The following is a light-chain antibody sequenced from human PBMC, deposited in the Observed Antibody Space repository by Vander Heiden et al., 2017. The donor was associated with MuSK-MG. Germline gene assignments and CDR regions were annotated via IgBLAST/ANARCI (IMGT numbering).Light chain of an antibody. J-gene: IGLJ2*01. CDR1: SSDVGGYNS. V-gene: IGLV2-11*01. Sequence: QSALTQPRSVSGSPGQSVTISCTGTSSDVGGYNSVSWYQHHPGKAPKVMIYDVSQRPSGVPVRFSGLQAEDEAHYYCCSYAGSNTVIFGGGTRLTVL. CDR3: CSYAGSNTVI. CDR2: DVS.